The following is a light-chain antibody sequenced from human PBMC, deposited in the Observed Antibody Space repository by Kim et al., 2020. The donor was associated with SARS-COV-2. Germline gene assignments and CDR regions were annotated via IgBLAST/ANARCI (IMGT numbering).Light chain of an antibody. Sequence: SLSPGERGTLAGRASQSVSTNLAWYQQKPGQAPRLLIYGASTRATGIPARFSGSGSGTEFTLTIGSLQSEDFAIYYCQQYNNWPYTFGQGTKLEI. CDR3: QQYNNWPYT. J-gene: IGKJ2*01. V-gene: IGKV3-15*01. CDR1: QSVSTN. CDR2: GAS.